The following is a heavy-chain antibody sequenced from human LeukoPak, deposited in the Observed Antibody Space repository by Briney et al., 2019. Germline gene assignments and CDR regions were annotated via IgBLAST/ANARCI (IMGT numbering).Heavy chain of an antibody. Sequence: PGGSLRLSCAASGFTVSSNYMSWVRQAPGKGLEWVAVIWYDGSNKYYADSVKGRFTISRDNSKNTLYLQMNSLIIEDTAVYFCTRDPHYYHGNPHDFWGQGTRVTVSS. CDR1: GFTVSSNY. CDR2: IWYDGSNK. J-gene: IGHJ4*02. D-gene: IGHD4-23*01. V-gene: IGHV3-33*08. CDR3: TRDPHYYHGNPHDF.